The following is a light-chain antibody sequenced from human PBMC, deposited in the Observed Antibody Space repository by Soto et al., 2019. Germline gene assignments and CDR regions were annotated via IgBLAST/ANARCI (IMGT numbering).Light chain of an antibody. CDR2: GAS. Sequence: DIQMAQPPSSLSASVGDTITITCRASRNINTYLNWYQQKPGKAPKLLIFGASSLQSGVPSRFSGSGSRTDFTLTINSLQPEDFATYCCQQTSAAPFTFGPGTKVDIK. J-gene: IGKJ3*01. V-gene: IGKV1-39*01. CDR1: RNINTY. CDR3: QQTSAAPFT.